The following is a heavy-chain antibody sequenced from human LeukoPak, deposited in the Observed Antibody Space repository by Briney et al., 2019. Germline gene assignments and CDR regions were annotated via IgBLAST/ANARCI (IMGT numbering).Heavy chain of an antibody. Sequence: ASETLYLTRPVTGGSISRGGYYRSWIRQHPGNGLEWIGYLSSSGSTYYNPSLKSRVTIYIDTSKQQLSLTLRSVNVSYTGGDNFFFARQKTAYEMGYWGQGTLVTVSS. D-gene: IGHD5-24*01. V-gene: IGHV4-31*03. CDR1: GGSISRGGYY. CDR3: FFARQKTAYEMGY. CDR2: LSSSGST. J-gene: IGHJ4*02.